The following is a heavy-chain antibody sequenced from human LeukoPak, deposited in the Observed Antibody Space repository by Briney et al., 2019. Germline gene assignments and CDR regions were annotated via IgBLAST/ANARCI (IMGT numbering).Heavy chain of an antibody. Sequence: PSETLSLTCTVSGYSISSGYYWGWIRQPPGKGLEWIGSIYHSGSTYYNPSLKSRVTISVDTSKNQFSLKLSSVTAADTAVYYCAREGYYYMDVWGKGTTVTVSS. J-gene: IGHJ6*03. V-gene: IGHV4-38-2*02. CDR3: AREGYYYMDV. CDR2: IYHSGST. CDR1: GYSISSGYY.